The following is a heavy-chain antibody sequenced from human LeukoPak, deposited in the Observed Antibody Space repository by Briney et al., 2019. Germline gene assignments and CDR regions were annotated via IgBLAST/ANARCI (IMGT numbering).Heavy chain of an antibody. Sequence: PGGSLRLSCAASGFNFSIYWMSWVRQAPGRGLEWVANIKEDGSEKYYVDSVKGRFTISRDISKSMIYLQMNSLRAEDTAVYYCAKSGTTSSWSPRVKTYFDYWGQGTLVTVSS. D-gene: IGHD6-13*01. CDR3: AKSGTTSSWSPRVKTYFDY. J-gene: IGHJ4*02. V-gene: IGHV3-7*01. CDR2: IKEDGSEK. CDR1: GFNFSIYW.